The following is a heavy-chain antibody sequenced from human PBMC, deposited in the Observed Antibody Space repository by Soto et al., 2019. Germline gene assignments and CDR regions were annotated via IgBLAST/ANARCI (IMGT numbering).Heavy chain of an antibody. Sequence: PSETLSLTCTVSGDSISSNNNYWSWIRQPPGEGLEWIGFISYSGTTSYSPSLKSRVAISLDTSKNQFSLSLSSVTAADTAVYYCARGRGYSTDLDPLGQGTLVTVSS. V-gene: IGHV4-30-4*01. CDR1: GDSISSNNNY. J-gene: IGHJ5*02. CDR2: ISYSGTT. D-gene: IGHD5-18*01. CDR3: ARGRGYSTDLDP.